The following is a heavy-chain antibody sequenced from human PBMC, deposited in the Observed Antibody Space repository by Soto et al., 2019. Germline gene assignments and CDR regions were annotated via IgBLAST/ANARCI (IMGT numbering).Heavy chain of an antibody. V-gene: IGHV3-23*01. D-gene: IGHD3-9*01. Sequence: EVQLLESGGGLVQPGGSLRLSCAASGFTFSSYAMSWVRQAPGKGLEWVSAISGSGGSTYYADSVKGRFTISRDNSKNTLYLQMNSLRAEDTAVYYCAKSPHYDILTGYYGYYYFDYWGQGTLVTVSS. CDR2: ISGSGGST. CDR1: GFTFSSYA. CDR3: AKSPHYDILTGYYGYYYFDY. J-gene: IGHJ4*02.